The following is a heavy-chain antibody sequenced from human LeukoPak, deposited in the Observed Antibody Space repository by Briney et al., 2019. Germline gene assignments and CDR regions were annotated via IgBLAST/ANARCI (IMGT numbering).Heavy chain of an antibody. D-gene: IGHD2-2*03. CDR2: IYYSGST. Sequence: SETLSLTCTVSGGSISSGDYYWSWIRQPPGKGLEWIGYIYYSGSTYYNPSLKSRVTISVDTSKNQFSLKLSSVTAADTAVYYCARAFKGLDEFDYWGQGTLVTVSS. CDR1: GGSISSGDYY. CDR3: ARAFKGLDEFDY. J-gene: IGHJ4*02. V-gene: IGHV4-30-4*01.